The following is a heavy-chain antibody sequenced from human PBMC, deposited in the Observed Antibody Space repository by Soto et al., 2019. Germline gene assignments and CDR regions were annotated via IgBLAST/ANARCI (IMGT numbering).Heavy chain of an antibody. J-gene: IGHJ1*01. CDR2: IYYSGST. CDR3: ARGGREHGDYWDEYFQH. CDR1: GGSISSGGYY. Sequence: QVQLQESGPGLVKPSQTLSLTCTVSGGSISSGGYYWSWIRQHPGKGLEWIGYIYYSGSTYYNPSLKSRVTRSVDTSKNQFSLKLSSVTAADTAVYYCARGGREHGDYWDEYFQHWGQGTLVTVSS. V-gene: IGHV4-31*03. D-gene: IGHD4-17*01.